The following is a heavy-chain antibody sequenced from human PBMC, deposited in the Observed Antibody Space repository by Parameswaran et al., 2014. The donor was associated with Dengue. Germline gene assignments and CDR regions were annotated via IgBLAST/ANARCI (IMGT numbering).Heavy chain of an antibody. Sequence: PGKGLEWIGYIYYSGSTNYNPSLKSRVTISVDTSKNQFSLKLSSVTAADTAVYYCARGTLGRAFDYWGQGTLVTVSS. V-gene: IGHV4-59*01. D-gene: IGHD3-10*01. J-gene: IGHJ4*02. CDR3: ARGTLGRAFDY. CDR2: IYYSGST.